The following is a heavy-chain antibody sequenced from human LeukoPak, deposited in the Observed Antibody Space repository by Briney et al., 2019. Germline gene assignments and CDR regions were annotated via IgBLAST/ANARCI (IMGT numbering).Heavy chain of an antibody. CDR1: GFTFSSYA. CDR2: ISGSGSST. Sequence: PGGSLRLSCAASGFTFSSYAMSWVRQAPGKGLEWVSAISGSGSSTYYADSVKGRFTTSRDNFKNMLYLQMNSLRAEDTALYYCAKDLEAYYYADIDYWGQGTLVTVSS. V-gene: IGHV3-23*01. D-gene: IGHD3-10*01. J-gene: IGHJ4*02. CDR3: AKDLEAYYYADIDY.